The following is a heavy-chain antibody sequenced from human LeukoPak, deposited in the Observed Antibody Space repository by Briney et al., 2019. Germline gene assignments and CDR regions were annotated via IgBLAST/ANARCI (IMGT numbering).Heavy chain of an antibody. CDR3: ARGLRYYDSSGYYSFDF. J-gene: IGHJ4*02. Sequence: ASVKVSCKASGYTFTSYNINWVRQATGQGLEWMGWMNPNSGNRGYAQKFQGRVTMTRNTAISTAYMELSSLRSEDTAVYYCARGLRYYDSSGYYSFDFWGQGTLATVSS. V-gene: IGHV1-8*01. CDR2: MNPNSGNR. CDR1: GYTFTSYN. D-gene: IGHD3-22*01.